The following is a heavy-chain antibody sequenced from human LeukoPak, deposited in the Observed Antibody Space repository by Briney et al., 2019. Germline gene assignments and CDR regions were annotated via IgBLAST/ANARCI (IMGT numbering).Heavy chain of an antibody. D-gene: IGHD5-24*01. V-gene: IGHV3-7*03. CDR2: IKEDGTET. Sequence: GGSLRLSCAAPGFMFSSNWMSWVRLAPGKGLEWVANIKEDGTETYYVDSVKGRFTISRDNAKNSLYLQMNSLRVEDTAVYYCAKEGRSLQTYWGQGTLVTVSS. J-gene: IGHJ4*02. CDR3: AKEGRSLQTY. CDR1: GFMFSSNW.